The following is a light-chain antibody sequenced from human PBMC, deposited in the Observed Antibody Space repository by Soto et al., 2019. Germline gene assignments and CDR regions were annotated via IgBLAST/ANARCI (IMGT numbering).Light chain of an antibody. V-gene: IGKV3-20*01. CDR1: QSVSGSS. CDR2: GAS. J-gene: IGKJ1*01. CDR3: QQYGSSPHT. Sequence: EIVLTQSPGTLSLSPGERVTLSCRASQSVSGSSLAWHQHKPGQAPRLLIYGASSRATGIPDRFSGSGSGTDFTLTISRLEPEDFAVYYCQQYGSSPHTFGQGTKVEIK.